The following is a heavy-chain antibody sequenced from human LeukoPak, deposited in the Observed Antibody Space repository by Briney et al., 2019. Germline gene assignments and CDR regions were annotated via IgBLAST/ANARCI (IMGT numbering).Heavy chain of an antibody. J-gene: IGHJ4*02. V-gene: IGHV3-23*01. CDR3: ARGPVSSSGFFDY. Sequence: SXXAXXYTFSKXXMSWXXQAPGXXXXXXSALSGSGGSTYYADSVKGRFTISRDNSKNTLYLQMNSLGAEDTAVYYCARGPVSSSGFFDYWGQGTLVTVSS. CDR1: XYTFSKXX. D-gene: IGHD3-22*01. CDR2: LSGSGGST.